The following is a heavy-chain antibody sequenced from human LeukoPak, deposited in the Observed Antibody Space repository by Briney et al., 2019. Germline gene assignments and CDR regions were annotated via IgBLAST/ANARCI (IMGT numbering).Heavy chain of an antibody. CDR3: ARGYIWGSYGFDY. Sequence: GGSLRLSCAASGFTFSSYEMNWVRQAPGKGLRWVSYISSSGNTIYYADSVKGRFTISRDNAKNSLYLQMNSLRAEDTAVYYCARGYIWGSYGFDYWGQGTLVTVSS. D-gene: IGHD3-16*01. V-gene: IGHV3-48*03. CDR1: GFTFSSYE. CDR2: ISSSGNTI. J-gene: IGHJ4*02.